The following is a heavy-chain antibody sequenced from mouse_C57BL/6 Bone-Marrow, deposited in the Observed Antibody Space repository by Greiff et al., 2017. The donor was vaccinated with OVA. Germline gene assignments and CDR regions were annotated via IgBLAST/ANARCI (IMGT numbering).Heavy chain of an antibody. CDR3: ASGRFAY. Sequence: EVMLVESGEGLVKPGGSLKLSCAASGFTFSSYAMSWVRQTPDKRLEWVATISSGGSYTYYPDSVKGRFTISRDKAKNTLCLQMTSLRSEDTAMYYCASGRFAYWGQGTLVTVSA. CDR2: ISSGGSYT. V-gene: IGHV5-9-1*01. CDR1: GFTFSSYA. J-gene: IGHJ3*01.